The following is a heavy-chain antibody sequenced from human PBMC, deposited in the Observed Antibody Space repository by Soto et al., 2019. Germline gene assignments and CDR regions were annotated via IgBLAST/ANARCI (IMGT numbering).Heavy chain of an antibody. V-gene: IGHV3-23*01. CDR1: GFTFSSYT. Sequence: GSLRLSCAASGFTFSSYTLNWVRRAPGKGLEWVATSSDRRTGNTHYSDSVRGRFTLSRDYSRNILFLQMDSLRADDTALYYCTTWLTAHFDYWSRGTQVTVSS. CDR2: SSDRRTGNT. CDR3: TTWLTAHFDY. D-gene: IGHD2-21*02. J-gene: IGHJ4*02.